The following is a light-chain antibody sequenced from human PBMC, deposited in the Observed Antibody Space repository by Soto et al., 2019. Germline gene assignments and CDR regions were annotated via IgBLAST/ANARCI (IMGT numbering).Light chain of an antibody. CDR2: DVS. CDR1: RTDVVGYNY. V-gene: IGLV2-11*01. Sequence: VLTQPPSVSGAPGQSVTISCTGTRTDVVGYNYVSWYQQHPGKVPKLMLYDVSKRPSGVPDRFSGSKSGNTASLTISGLQAEDEADYYCCSYAGRDTLYVFGSGTKVTVL. CDR3: CSYAGRDTLYV. J-gene: IGLJ1*01.